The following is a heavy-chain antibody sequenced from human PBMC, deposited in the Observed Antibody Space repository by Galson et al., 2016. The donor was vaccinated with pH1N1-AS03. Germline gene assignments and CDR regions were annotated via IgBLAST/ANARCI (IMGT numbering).Heavy chain of an antibody. D-gene: IGHD3-10*01. CDR1: GFTFGGYW. Sequence: SLRLSCAASGFTFGGYWMHWVRQGPGKGLEWVSHIHTDGSRTTYADSVKGRFTISRDNAKNTLYLQMSSLRAEDTAVYYCARVYYYGSAGSYSLDYWGQGTVVTVSS. J-gene: IGHJ4*02. CDR2: IHTDGSRT. V-gene: IGHV3-74*01. CDR3: ARVYYYGSAGSYSLDY.